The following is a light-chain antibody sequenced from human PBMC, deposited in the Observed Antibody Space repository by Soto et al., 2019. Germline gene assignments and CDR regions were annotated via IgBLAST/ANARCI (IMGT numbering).Light chain of an antibody. CDR2: GNN. V-gene: IGLV1-40*01. J-gene: IGLJ2*01. Sequence: QSVLTQPPSVSGAPGQRVTISCSGSSSNIGTGYDVHWYKHLPGTAPKVLIYGNNNRPSGVPDRFSGSKSGTSASLAITGLQTEDEADYYCQSYDSSLSGVVFGGGTKLTVL. CDR3: QSYDSSLSGVV. CDR1: SSNIGTGYD.